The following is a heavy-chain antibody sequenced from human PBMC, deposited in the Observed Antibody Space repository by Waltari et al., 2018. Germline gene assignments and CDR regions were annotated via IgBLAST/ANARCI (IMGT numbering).Heavy chain of an antibody. V-gene: IGHV4-38-2*02. CDR1: GYSISSGYY. J-gene: IGHJ4*02. CDR2: IYHSGST. CDR3: ARGTYPYGDYYFDY. D-gene: IGHD4-17*01. Sequence: QVQLQESGPGLVTPSETLSLTCTVSGYSISSGYYWGWIRQPPGKGLEWIGSIYHSGSTYYNPSLKSRVTISVDTSKNQFSLKLSSVTAADTAVYYCARGTYPYGDYYFDYWGQGTLVTVSS.